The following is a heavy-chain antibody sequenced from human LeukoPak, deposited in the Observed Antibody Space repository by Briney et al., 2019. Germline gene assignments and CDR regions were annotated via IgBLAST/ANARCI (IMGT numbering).Heavy chain of an antibody. J-gene: IGHJ6*03. CDR2: IYTFGST. Sequence: PSETLSLTCTVSGGSMRGYWSWIRQPPGKGLEWIGFIYTFGSTKYNPSLKSRVTISGDMSRRQFSLKLTSVTAADTAVYFCARQGGYCSASRCPGGFHYMDVWGKGTTVAVSS. CDR1: GGSMRGY. CDR3: ARQGGYCSASRCPGGFHYMDV. V-gene: IGHV4-4*09. D-gene: IGHD2-15*01.